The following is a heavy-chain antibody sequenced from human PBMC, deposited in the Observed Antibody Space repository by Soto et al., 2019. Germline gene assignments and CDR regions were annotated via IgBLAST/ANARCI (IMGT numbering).Heavy chain of an antibody. CDR2: IIPILGIA. V-gene: IGHV1-69*02. D-gene: IGHD3-10*01. CDR3: ARHYCGSGSYFGERDY. CDR1: GGTFSSYT. J-gene: IGHJ4*02. Sequence: QVQLVQSGAEVKKPGSSVKVSCKASGGTFSSYTISWVRQAPGQGLEWMGRIIPILGIANYAQKFQGRVTSTADKSTSTAYRELSSLRSEDTAVYYCARHYCGSGSYFGERDYWGQGTLVTVSS.